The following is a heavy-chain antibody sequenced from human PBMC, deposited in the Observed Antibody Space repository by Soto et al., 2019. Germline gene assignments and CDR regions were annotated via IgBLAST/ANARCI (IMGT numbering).Heavy chain of an antibody. CDR3: AREWQNWFDP. J-gene: IGHJ5*02. CDR2: INPSGGST. Sequence: ASVKVSCKASGYTFTSYYMHWVRQAPGQGLEWMGIINPSGGSTSYAQKLQGRITMTRDTSTSTDYMELSSLRFEDTAVYYCAREWQNWFDPWGQGTLVTVPS. V-gene: IGHV1-46*01. D-gene: IGHD5-12*01. CDR1: GYTFTSYY.